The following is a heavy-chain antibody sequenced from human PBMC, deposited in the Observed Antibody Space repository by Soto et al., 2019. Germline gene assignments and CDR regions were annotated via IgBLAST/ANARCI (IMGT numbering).Heavy chain of an antibody. V-gene: IGHV3-64D*06. CDR3: LKDNFWSGLPSAGHFDY. Sequence: GGALTPASSSFVVPFGIYFMHGVRPATGKGLEYVSAISSNGGSTYYADSVKGRFTISRDNSKNTLYLQMSSLRAEDTAAYYCLKDNFWSGLPSAGHFDYWGQGALVTVSS. CDR2: ISSNGGST. J-gene: IGHJ4*02. D-gene: IGHD3-3*01. CDR1: VVPFGIYF.